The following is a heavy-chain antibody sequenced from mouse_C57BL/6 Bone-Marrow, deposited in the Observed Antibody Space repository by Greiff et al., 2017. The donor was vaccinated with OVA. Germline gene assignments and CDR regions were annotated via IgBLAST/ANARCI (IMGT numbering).Heavy chain of an antibody. J-gene: IGHJ3*01. D-gene: IGHD2-2*01. Sequence: QVQLKESGAELARPGASVKMSCKASGYTFTSYTMHWVKQRPGPGLEWIGYINPSSGYTKYNQKFKDKATLTADKSSSTAYMQRSSLTSEDSAVYYCARYGGYDWGQGTLVTVSA. CDR1: GYTFTSYT. CDR3: ARYGGYD. V-gene: IGHV1-4*01. CDR2: INPSSGYT.